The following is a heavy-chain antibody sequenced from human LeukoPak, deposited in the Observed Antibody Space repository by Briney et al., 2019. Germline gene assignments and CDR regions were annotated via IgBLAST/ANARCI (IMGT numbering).Heavy chain of an antibody. V-gene: IGHV3-9*01. CDR2: ISWNSGSI. D-gene: IGHD6-19*01. Sequence: GGSLRLSCAASGFTFYDYAMHWVRQAPGKGLEWVSGISWNSGSIGYADSVKGRFTISRDNAKNSLYLQMNSLRAEDTALHYCAKDLSSGWYILDYWGQGTLVTVSS. CDR1: GFTFYDYA. CDR3: AKDLSSGWYILDY. J-gene: IGHJ4*02.